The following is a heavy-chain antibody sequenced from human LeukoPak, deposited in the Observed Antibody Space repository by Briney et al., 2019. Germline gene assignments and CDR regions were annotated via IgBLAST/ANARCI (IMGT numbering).Heavy chain of an antibody. CDR2: INTNTGNP. J-gene: IGHJ4*02. V-gene: IGHV7-4-1*02. D-gene: IGHD4-23*01. CDR3: SRDSTVVTPEALDY. Sequence: WASVKVSCTASGYTFTSYAMNWVRQAPGPGHERMGWINTNTGNPTYAQAFTGRFVFSLDNTVSTEYPLISSLMAEDTAAVYCSRDSTVVTPEALDYWGQGTLVTVSS. CDR1: GYTFTSYA.